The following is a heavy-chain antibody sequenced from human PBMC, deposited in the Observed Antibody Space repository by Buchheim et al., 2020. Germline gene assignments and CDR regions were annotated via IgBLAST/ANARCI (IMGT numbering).Heavy chain of an antibody. CDR1: GFTFSSYG. D-gene: IGHD5-24*01. CDR2: ISSGSTYT. J-gene: IGHJ4*02. Sequence: VQLVESGGGVVQPGRSLRLSCAASGFTFSSYGMHWVRQAPGKGLEWISYISSGSTYTNYADSVKGRFTISRDNANNLLYLQMNTLRADDTAVYYCARRRDGYNFDLDYWGQGTL. V-gene: IGHV3-21*05. CDR3: ARRRDGYNFDLDY.